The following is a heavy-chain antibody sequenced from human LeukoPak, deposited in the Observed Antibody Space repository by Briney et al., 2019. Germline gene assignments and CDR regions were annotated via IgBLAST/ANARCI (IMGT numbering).Heavy chain of an antibody. CDR1: GFTFRSHW. D-gene: IGHD1-26*01. J-gene: IGHJ3*02. V-gene: IGHV3-7*01. CDR2: IKQDGSEK. Sequence: GGSLRLSCAASGFTFRSHWMSWVRQAPGKGLEWVANIKQDGSEKYYVDFVKGRFTISRDNAKDSLYLQMNSLRAEDTAVYYCARDQVGLSDAFDIWGQGSVVTVSS. CDR3: ARDQVGLSDAFDI.